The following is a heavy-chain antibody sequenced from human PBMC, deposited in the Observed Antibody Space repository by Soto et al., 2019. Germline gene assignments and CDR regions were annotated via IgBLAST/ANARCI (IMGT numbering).Heavy chain of an antibody. V-gene: IGHV1-18*01. Sequence: ASVKVSCKASGYTFTSYGISWVRQAPGQGLEWMGWISAYNGNTNYAQKLQGRVTMTTDTSTSTAYMELRSLRSDDTAVYYCARVNPSLHYGSGSYYNRDRLTDYWGQGTLVTVSS. D-gene: IGHD3-10*01. J-gene: IGHJ4*02. CDR1: GYTFTSYG. CDR2: ISAYNGNT. CDR3: ARVNPSLHYGSGSYYNRDRLTDY.